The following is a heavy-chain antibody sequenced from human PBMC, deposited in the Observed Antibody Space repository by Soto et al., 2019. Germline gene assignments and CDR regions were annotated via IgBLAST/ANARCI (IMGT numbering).Heavy chain of an antibody. CDR2: IKQDGNEN. CDR1: GFTFSAYW. D-gene: IGHD6-13*01. V-gene: IGHV3-7*03. CDR3: ARAKRPVYFGSWFFDY. Sequence: EVQLVESGGGFVQPGGSLRLSCAGSGFTFSAYWMTWLRQAPGKGLEWVASIKQDGNENHYVDSVKGRFTLSRDNAKNSLFLQMNTLRAEDTAVYYCARAKRPVYFGSWFFDYWGQGTLVTVSS. J-gene: IGHJ4*02.